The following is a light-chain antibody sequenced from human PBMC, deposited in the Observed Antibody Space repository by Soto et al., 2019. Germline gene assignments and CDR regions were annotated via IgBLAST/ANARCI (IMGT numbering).Light chain of an antibody. CDR3: QQYGNSVT. V-gene: IGKV3-20*01. CDR2: GAS. CDR1: QSIDDNY. Sequence: IVVTQSPGTLSLAPGERATLSCRASQSIDDNYLDWYRQKPGQAPRLLIYGASTRSSDTPDKYSGSGSGTYFSLSISTLEPEDFVVYFCQQYGNSVTFGGATKVEIK. J-gene: IGKJ4*01.